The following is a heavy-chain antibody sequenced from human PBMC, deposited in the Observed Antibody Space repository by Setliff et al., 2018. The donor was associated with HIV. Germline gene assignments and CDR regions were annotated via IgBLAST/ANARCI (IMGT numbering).Heavy chain of an antibody. CDR2: ISWDSASI. J-gene: IGHJ4*02. CDR1: GFRFDDSV. Sequence: QTGGSLRLSCAVSGFRFDDSVMHWVRQAPGKGLEWVSGISWDSASIGYADSVKGRFTISRDNAEYSLYLQMNSLRPEDTAFYYCAKRGPCTGTSCSLDYWGQGALVTVSS. V-gene: IGHV3-9*01. CDR3: AKRGPCTGTSCSLDY. D-gene: IGHD2-2*01.